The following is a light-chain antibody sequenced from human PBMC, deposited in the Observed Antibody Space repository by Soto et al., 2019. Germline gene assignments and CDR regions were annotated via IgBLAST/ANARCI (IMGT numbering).Light chain of an antibody. J-gene: IGKJ1*01. CDR1: QSLLDSDDGNTY. V-gene: IGKV2-40*01. Sequence: DIVMTQTPLSLPVTPGEPASISCRSSQSLLDSDDGNTYLDWYLQKPGQSPQLLIYTTSYRASGAPDRVTGSGSGTDFTLRISRVEAEDVGVYYCMQRTEFPWTFGQGTKVEIQ. CDR2: TTS. CDR3: MQRTEFPWT.